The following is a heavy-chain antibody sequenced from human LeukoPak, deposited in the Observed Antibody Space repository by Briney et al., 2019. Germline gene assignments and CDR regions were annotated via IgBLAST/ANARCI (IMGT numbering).Heavy chain of an antibody. D-gene: IGHD3-22*01. Sequence: GESLKISCKGSGYNFTSYWIGWVRQMPGKGLEWMGIIYPGDSDTRYSPSFQGQVTISADKSISTAYLQWSSLKASDTAMYYCARRGYYYDSSGYYPYWFDPWGQGTLVTVSS. CDR2: IYPGDSDT. V-gene: IGHV5-51*01. J-gene: IGHJ5*02. CDR1: GYNFTSYW. CDR3: ARRGYYYDSSGYYPYWFDP.